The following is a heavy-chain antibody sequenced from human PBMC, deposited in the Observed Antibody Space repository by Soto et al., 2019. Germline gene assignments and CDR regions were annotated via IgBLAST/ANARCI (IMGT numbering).Heavy chain of an antibody. J-gene: IGHJ5*02. V-gene: IGHV1-18*01. CDR1: GYTFTIYG. Sequence: ASVKVSCKASGYTFTIYGISWVRQAPGQGLEWMGWISAYNGNTNYAQKLQGRVTMTTDTSTSTAYMELSSLRSDDTAVYYCARPKMATIPPGGFDLGGQGTLVTVSS. CDR2: ISAYNGNT. CDR3: ARPKMATIPPGGFDL. D-gene: IGHD5-12*01.